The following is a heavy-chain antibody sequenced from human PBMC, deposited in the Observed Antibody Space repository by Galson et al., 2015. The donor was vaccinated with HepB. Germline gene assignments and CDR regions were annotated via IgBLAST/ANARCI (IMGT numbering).Heavy chain of an antibody. D-gene: IGHD6-19*01. CDR1: GFTFSGSA. Sequence: SLRLSCAASGFTFSGSAIHWVRQAPGKGLEWVAVISYDGSNKCYADSVKGRFTISRDNSKNTLYLQMNSLRAEDTAVYYCAKDKQWLSYYYYGIDVWGQGTTVTVSS. CDR3: AKDKQWLSYYYYGIDV. V-gene: IGHV3-30*04. J-gene: IGHJ6*02. CDR2: ISYDGSNK.